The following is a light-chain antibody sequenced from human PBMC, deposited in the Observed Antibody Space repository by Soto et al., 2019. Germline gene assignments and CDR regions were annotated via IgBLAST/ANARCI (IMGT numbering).Light chain of an antibody. CDR3: QQYNSYRA. V-gene: IGKV1-5*03. Sequence: DLQMTQSPSTLSASVGDRVTITCRASQSISTWLAWHQQKPGKAPKLLISKASSLESGAPSRFSGSGSGTEFTLTISSLQPDDSATYYCQQYNSYRAFGQGTKVDIK. CDR2: KAS. CDR1: QSISTW. J-gene: IGKJ1*01.